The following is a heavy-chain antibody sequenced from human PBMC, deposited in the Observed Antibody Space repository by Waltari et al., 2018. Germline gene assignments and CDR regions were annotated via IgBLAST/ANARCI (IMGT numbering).Heavy chain of an antibody. CDR1: GYSISSGYY. CDR2: ISSGGGTT. D-gene: IGHD3-3*01. CDR3: AKRGSGGRRAGDFEY. Sequence: VQLQESGPGLVKPSETLSLTCAVSGYSISSGYYWGWIRQPPGKGLEWVSSISSGGGTTYYADSVKGRFTISRDISKNTLLLQMDSLRVEDTAIYYCAKRGSGGRRAGDFEYWGQGTLVTVSS. V-gene: IGHV3-23*01. J-gene: IGHJ4*02.